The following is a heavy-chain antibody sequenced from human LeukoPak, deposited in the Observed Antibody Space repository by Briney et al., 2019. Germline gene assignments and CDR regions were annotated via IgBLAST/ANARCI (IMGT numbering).Heavy chain of an antibody. CDR3: AKDRREGPLYYFDY. CDR1: GFTFSSYA. D-gene: IGHD6-6*01. CDR2: ISYDGSNK. Sequence: GGSLRLSCAASGFTFSSYAMHWVRQAPGKGLEWVAVISYDGSNKYYADSVKGRFTISRDNSKNTLYLQMNSLRAEDTAVYYCAKDRREGPLYYFDYWGQGTLVTVSS. J-gene: IGHJ4*02. V-gene: IGHV3-30-3*01.